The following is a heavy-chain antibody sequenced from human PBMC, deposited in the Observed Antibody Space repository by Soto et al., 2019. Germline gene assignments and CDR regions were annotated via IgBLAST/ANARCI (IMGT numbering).Heavy chain of an antibody. Sequence: QVQLVQSGAEVKKPGASVKVSCKGSGFTFSNYGFNWVRQAPGQGLEWVGWVSAYNGYTKSAQNFQVRLIMTAATHTTAAYRALRGLRPDDTALYYCARGTSIAAPEGPWGQGPLVTVSS. CDR2: VSAYNGYT. V-gene: IGHV1-18*01. CDR3: ARGTSIAAPEGP. J-gene: IGHJ4*02. D-gene: IGHD3-3*02. CDR1: GFTFSNYG.